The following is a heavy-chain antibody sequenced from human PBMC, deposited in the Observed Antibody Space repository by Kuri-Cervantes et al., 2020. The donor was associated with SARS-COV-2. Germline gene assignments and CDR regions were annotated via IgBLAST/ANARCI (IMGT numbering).Heavy chain of an antibody. D-gene: IGHD3-10*01. CDR1: GGTFSSYA. J-gene: IGHJ4*02. Sequence: SVKVSCQASGGTFSSYAISWVRQAPGQGLEWMGRIIPILGTANYAQKFQGRVTITADKSTSTAYMELSSLRSEDTDVYYCARDQYGSGGMGNYWGQGTLVTVSS. V-gene: IGHV1-69*04. CDR2: IIPILGTA. CDR3: ARDQYGSGGMGNY.